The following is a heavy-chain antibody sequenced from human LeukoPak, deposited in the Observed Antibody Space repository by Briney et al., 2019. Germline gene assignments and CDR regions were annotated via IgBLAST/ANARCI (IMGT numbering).Heavy chain of an antibody. D-gene: IGHD6-19*01. V-gene: IGHV3-21*01. CDR3: ARDLSSGWFSFGY. CDR2: ISSSNSYI. CDR1: GFTFSSYS. J-gene: IGHJ4*02. Sequence: GGSLTLSCAASGFTFSSYSMKCVRQPPGKGLEWVSSISSSNSYIYYADSVKGRFTISRDNAKNSLYLQMNSLRAEDTAVYYCARDLSSGWFSFGYWGQGTLVTVSS.